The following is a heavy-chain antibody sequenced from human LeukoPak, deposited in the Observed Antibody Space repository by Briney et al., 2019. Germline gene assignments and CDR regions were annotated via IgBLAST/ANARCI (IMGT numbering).Heavy chain of an antibody. CDR2: ISHDGGIT. CDR3: ASGITMVRGPTHFDY. J-gene: IGHJ4*02. D-gene: IGHD3-10*01. Sequence: GGSLRLSCAVSGFTFRGYGIHWVRQAPGKGLEWVAVISHDGGITYYADSVKGRFTISIDNSKDTLYLQMNSLRAEDTAVYYCASGITMVRGPTHFDYWGQGTLVTVSS. CDR1: GFTFRGYG. V-gene: IGHV3-30*03.